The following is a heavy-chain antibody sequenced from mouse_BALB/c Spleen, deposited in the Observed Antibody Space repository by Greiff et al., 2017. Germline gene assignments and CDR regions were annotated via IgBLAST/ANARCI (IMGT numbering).Heavy chain of an antibody. CDR3: ARPFAY. V-gene: IGHV1-54*01. J-gene: IGHJ3*01. CDR1: GYAFTNYL. Sequence: VQLQQSGAELVRPGTSVKVSCKASGYAFTNYLIEWVKQRPGQGLEWIGVINPGSGGTNYNEKFKGKATLTADKSSSTAYMQLSSLTSDDSAVYFCARPFAYWGQGTLVTVSA. CDR2: INPGSGGT.